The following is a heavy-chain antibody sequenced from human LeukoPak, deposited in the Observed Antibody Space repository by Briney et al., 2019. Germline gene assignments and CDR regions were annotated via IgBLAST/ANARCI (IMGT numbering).Heavy chain of an antibody. CDR2: IYYSGSI. CDR3: ARAVCADFWSGTNWFDP. CDR1: VYSISSSNW. D-gene: IGHD3-3*01. V-gene: IGHV4-28*05. Sequence: PSETLSLTCAVSVYSISSSNWWGWIRQPPGKGLEWIGYIYYSGSIYYNPSLKSRDPKSVDTSKNQFSLKLSPVTAVDTAVYYYARAVCADFWSGTNWFDPWGQGTLVTVSS. J-gene: IGHJ5*02.